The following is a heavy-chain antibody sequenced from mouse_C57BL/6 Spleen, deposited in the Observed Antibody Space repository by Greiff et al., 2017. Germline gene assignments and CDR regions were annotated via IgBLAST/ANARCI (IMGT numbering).Heavy chain of an antibody. CDR2: IYPGDGDT. Sequence: VKLQESGAELVKPGASVKISCKASGYAFSSYWKNWVKQRPGKGLEWIGQIYPGDGDTNYNGKFKGKATLTADKSSSTAYMQLSSLTSEDSAVYFCARDYGNPYWYFDVWGTGTTVTVSS. V-gene: IGHV1-80*01. D-gene: IGHD2-1*01. CDR1: GYAFSSYW. J-gene: IGHJ1*03. CDR3: ARDYGNPYWYFDV.